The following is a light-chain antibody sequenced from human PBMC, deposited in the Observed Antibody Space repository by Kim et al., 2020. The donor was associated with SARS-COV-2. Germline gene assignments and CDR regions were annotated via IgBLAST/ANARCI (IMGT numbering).Light chain of an antibody. J-gene: IGLJ2*01. Sequence: SPGQTARITCSGDALPKQYAYWYQQKPGQAPVLVIYKDSERPSGIPERFSGSSSGITVTLTISGVQAEDEADYYCQSADSSGTFVVFGGGTQLTVL. CDR2: KDS. CDR1: ALPKQY. CDR3: QSADSSGTFVV. V-gene: IGLV3-25*03.